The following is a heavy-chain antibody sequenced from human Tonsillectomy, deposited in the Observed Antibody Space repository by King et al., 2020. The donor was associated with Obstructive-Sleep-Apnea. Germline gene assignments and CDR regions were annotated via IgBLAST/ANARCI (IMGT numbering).Heavy chain of an antibody. CDR3: ARDTGAYGDYVGYLDY. V-gene: IGHV3-21*01. J-gene: IGHJ4*02. Sequence: VQLVESGGGLVKPGGSLRLSCAASGFTFSSYTMNWVRQAPGKGLEWVSSISSSSSYIYYADSVKGRLTISRDNAKNSLCLQMNSLRSEDTAVYYCARDTGAYGDYVGYLDYWGQGTLVTVSS. CDR2: ISSSSSYI. CDR1: GFTFSSYT. D-gene: IGHD4-17*01.